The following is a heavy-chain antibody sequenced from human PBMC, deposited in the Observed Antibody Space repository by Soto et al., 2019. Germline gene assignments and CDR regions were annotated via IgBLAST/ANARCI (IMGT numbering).Heavy chain of an antibody. V-gene: IGHV3-11*06. Sequence: QVQLVESGGGLVRPGGSLRLSCAASGFAFSDYYMTWIRQAPGKGLEWVSYIVSGSDYTNYEDSVKGRFTISRDNAENSLFLEMNSLRVEDTAVYYCARLRASTWYLGGYLDYWGLGTLVTVSS. J-gene: IGHJ4*02. CDR1: GFAFSDYY. CDR2: IVSGSDYT. CDR3: ARLRASTWYLGGYLDY. D-gene: IGHD6-13*01.